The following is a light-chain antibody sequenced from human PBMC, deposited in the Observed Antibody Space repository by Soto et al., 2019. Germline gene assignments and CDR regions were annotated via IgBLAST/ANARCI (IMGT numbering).Light chain of an antibody. CDR2: EVY. CDR1: SSDVGGYNY. V-gene: IGLV2-8*01. CDR3: NSYAGSNIV. Sequence: QSALTQPPSASGSPGQSVTISCTGTSSDVGGYNYVSWYQQHPGQAPKLMIYEVYKRPSGVPDRFSGSKSGNTASLTVSGLQAEDEADYYCNSYAGSNIVFGTGTQLTVL. J-gene: IGLJ1*01.